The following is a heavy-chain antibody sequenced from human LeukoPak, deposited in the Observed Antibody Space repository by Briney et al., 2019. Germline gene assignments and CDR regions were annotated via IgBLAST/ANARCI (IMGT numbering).Heavy chain of an antibody. V-gene: IGHV6-1*01. CDR1: VDSVSSNSAA. Sequence: SQTLSLTCAISVDSVSSNSAAWNWIRQSPSRGLEWLGRTYYRSKWYNDYAVSVKSRITINPDTSKNQFSLQLNSVTPEDTAVYYCAWSPLDCSGGSCYPGDWFDPWGQGTLVTVSS. CDR3: AWSPLDCSGGSCYPGDWFDP. CDR2: TYYRSKWYN. D-gene: IGHD2-15*01. J-gene: IGHJ5*02.